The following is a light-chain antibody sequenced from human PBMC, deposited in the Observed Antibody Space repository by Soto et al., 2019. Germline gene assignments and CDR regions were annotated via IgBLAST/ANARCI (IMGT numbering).Light chain of an antibody. J-gene: IGLJ2*01. CDR3: SSYTSSSTVV. CDR2: DVS. V-gene: IGLV2-14*01. Sequence: QSALTQPASVSGSPGQSITISRTGTSSDVGGYNYVSWYQQHPGKAPKLMIHDVSNRPSGVSSRFSGSKSGNTASLTISGLQAEDEADYYCSSYTSSSTVVFGGGTKVTVL. CDR1: SSDVGGYNY.